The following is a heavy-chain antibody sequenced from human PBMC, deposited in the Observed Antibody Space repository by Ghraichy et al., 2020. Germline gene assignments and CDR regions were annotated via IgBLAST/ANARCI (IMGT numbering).Heavy chain of an antibody. D-gene: IGHD2-15*01. Sequence: SETLSLTCTVSGGSISSGDYYWSWIRQPPGKGLEWIGYIYYSGSTYYNPSLKSRVTISVDTSKNQFSLKLSSVTAADTAVYYCARVAACSGGSCYSPYRPKYYFDYWGQGTLVTVSS. CDR2: IYYSGST. J-gene: IGHJ4*02. CDR1: GGSISSGDYY. CDR3: ARVAACSGGSCYSPYRPKYYFDY. V-gene: IGHV4-30-4*01.